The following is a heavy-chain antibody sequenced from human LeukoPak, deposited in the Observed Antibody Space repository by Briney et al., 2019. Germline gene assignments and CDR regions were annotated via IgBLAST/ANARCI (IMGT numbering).Heavy chain of an antibody. J-gene: IGHJ5*02. V-gene: IGHV4-59*08. D-gene: IGHD5-24*01. CDR2: IYFSGSY. Sequence: SETLSLTCTVSGGSISGYYWSWVRQPPGKGLEWMGYIYFSGSYNYNPSLRSRGTMSVDTSKNQLSLKLSSVSAADTAVYYCARHVRTGYNLLDHWGQGTLVTVSS. CDR3: ARHVRTGYNLLDH. CDR1: GGSISGYY.